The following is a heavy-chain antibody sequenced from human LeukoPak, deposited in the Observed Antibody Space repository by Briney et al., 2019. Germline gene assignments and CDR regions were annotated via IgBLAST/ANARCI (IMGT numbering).Heavy chain of an antibody. CDR1: GFTFSSYW. Sequence: GGSLRLSCAASGFTFSSYWVHWVRQAPGRGLVWVSRINTDGTTTTYADSVKGRFPISRDNAEKSVYLQMNSLGAEDTAVYYCARTAYPSYYGYDYWGQGALVTVSS. CDR2: INTDGTTT. V-gene: IGHV3-74*01. CDR3: ARTAYPSYYGYDY. J-gene: IGHJ4*02. D-gene: IGHD3-10*01.